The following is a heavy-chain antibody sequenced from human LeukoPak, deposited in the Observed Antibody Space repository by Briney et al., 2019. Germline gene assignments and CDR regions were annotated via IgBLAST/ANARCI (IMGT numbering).Heavy chain of an antibody. Sequence: SETLSLTCTVSGGSITSYYWHWIRQPPGKGLEWIGYIYYSGSTNYNPSLKSRVTISVDTSRKQFSLKLHSVSAADTAVYHCARDRGRATWFDPWGQGTVVTVSS. CDR2: IYYSGST. CDR1: GGSITSYY. CDR3: ARDRGRATWFDP. J-gene: IGHJ5*02. V-gene: IGHV4-59*01. D-gene: IGHD3-10*01.